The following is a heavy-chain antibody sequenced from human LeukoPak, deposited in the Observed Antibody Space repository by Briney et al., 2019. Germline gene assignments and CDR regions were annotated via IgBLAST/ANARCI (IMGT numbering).Heavy chain of an antibody. V-gene: IGHV3-21*01. CDR1: GFTFNSYS. J-gene: IGHJ6*02. CDR2: ISSSSSYI. Sequence: GGSLRLSCAASGFTFNSYSMNWVRQAPGKGLEWVSSISSSSSYIYYADSVKGRFTISRDNAKNSLYLQMSSLRAEDTAVYYCARAVGDYGDYVWHYYYGMDVWGQGTTVTVSS. CDR3: ARAVGDYGDYVWHYYYGMDV. D-gene: IGHD4-17*01.